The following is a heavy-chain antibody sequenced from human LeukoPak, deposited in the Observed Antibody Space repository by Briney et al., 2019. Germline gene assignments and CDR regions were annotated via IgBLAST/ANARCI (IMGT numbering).Heavy chain of an antibody. J-gene: IGHJ5*02. CDR2: IYYSGST. CDR1: GGSISSYY. CDR3: ARHYHYYDSSGYYVSDWFDP. V-gene: IGHV4-59*08. Sequence: SETLSLTCTVSGGSISSYYWSWIRQPPGKGLEWIGYIYYSGSTNYNPSLKSRVTISVDTSKNQFSLKLSSVTAADTAVYYCARHYHYYDSSGYYVSDWFDPWGQGTLVTVSS. D-gene: IGHD3-22*01.